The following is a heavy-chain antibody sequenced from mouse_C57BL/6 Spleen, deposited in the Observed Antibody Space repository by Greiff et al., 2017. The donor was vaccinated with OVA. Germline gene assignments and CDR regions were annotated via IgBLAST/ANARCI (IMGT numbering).Heavy chain of an antibody. CDR3: WIYYDYDEALFDY. CDR2: IYPGDGDT. CDR1: GYAFSSYW. V-gene: IGHV1-80*01. D-gene: IGHD2-4*01. J-gene: IGHJ2*01. Sequence: QVQLQQSGAELVKPGASVKISCKASGYAFSSYWMNWVKQRPGKGLEWIGQIYPGDGDTNYNGKFKGKATLTADKSSSTAYMQLSSLTSEDSAVYVCWIYYDYDEALFDYGGQGTTLTVSS.